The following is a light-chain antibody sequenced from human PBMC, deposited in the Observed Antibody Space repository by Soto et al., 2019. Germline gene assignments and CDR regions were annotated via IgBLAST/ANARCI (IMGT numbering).Light chain of an antibody. CDR1: SSNIGAGSY. Sequence: QSVLTQPPSASGAPGQRVTISCTGSSSNIGAGSYVHWYQHLPGTAPKVLIFGDTNRRSGVPGRFSGSKSGSSASLAITGRQAEDEADYYCQSYDTSLRGPVFGGGTKLTVL. CDR3: QSYDTSLRGPV. V-gene: IGLV1-40*01. CDR2: GDT. J-gene: IGLJ2*01.